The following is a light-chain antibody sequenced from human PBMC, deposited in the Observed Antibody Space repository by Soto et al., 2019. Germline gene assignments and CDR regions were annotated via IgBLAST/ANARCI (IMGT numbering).Light chain of an antibody. CDR3: QQYQNLWT. CDR1: QTIYSN. CDR2: RAS. V-gene: IGKV3-15*01. J-gene: IGKJ1*01. Sequence: EIVMTQSPATLSVSPGERATPSCRASQTIYSNVAWYQQRPGQAPRLLIYRASARATGIPARFSGSGSGTEFTLTIGSLQSEDSAVYYCQQYQNLWTFGQGTKVDIK.